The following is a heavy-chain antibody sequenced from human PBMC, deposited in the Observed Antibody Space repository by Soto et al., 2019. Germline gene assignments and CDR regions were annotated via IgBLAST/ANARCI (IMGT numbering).Heavy chain of an antibody. Sequence: LSQTLSLTRTVSGGSTSSYDWRLLRHPAWKGLEWIGRIYTSGSPNCYPSLKIRVTMSVDTSKNQFSLKLSSVSAADTAVYYFARDLPEYSSGWSRFDPWGQGTLVTVS. J-gene: IGHJ5*02. CDR3: ARDLPEYSSGWSRFDP. V-gene: IGHV4-4*07. D-gene: IGHD6-19*01. CDR1: GGSTSSYD. CDR2: IYTSGSP.